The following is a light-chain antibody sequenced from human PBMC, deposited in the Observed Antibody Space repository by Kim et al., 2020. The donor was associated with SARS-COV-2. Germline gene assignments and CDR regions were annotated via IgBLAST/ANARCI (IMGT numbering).Light chain of an antibody. CDR3: QSYDSSLSGYV. CDR1: SSNIGAGYD. CDR2: GNN. V-gene: IGLV1-40*01. Sequence: MFTIYCTVSSSNIGAGYDVHWYQQLPGTAPKLLIYGNNNRPSGVPDRFSGSKSGTSASLANTGLQAEDDADYYCQSYDSSLSGYVFGTGTKVTVL. J-gene: IGLJ1*01.